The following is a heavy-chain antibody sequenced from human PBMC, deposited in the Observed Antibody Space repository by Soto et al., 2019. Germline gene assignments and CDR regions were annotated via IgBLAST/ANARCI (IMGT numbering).Heavy chain of an antibody. CDR3: ARSGYFDY. CDR1: GFTFSTYS. Sequence: EVQLVESGGGLVQPGGSLRLSCAASGFTFSTYSMNWVRQAPGKGLEWVSYISSTGNTIYYPDSVTGRFTISRDTAKKSLYLQMNSLRAEDTAVYYCARSGYFDYWGQGTLVTVSS. CDR2: ISSTGNTI. V-gene: IGHV3-48*01. D-gene: IGHD2-8*02. J-gene: IGHJ4*02.